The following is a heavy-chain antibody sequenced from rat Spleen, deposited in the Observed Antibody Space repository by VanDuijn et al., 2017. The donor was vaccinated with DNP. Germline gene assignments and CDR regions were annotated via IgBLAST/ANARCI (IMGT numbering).Heavy chain of an antibody. V-gene: IGHV2-30*01. CDR2: IWTGGST. J-gene: IGHJ2*01. Sequence: QVHLKESGPGLVQPSQTLSLTCTVSGFSLTSYNVHWVRQPTGRGLEWMGMIWTGGSTDYNSALTSRLYISRDTSKSQIFLKMNSLQTEDTATYYCVREGGALDSWGQGVMVTVSS. CDR3: VREGGALDS. CDR1: GFSLTSYN. D-gene: IGHD5-1*01.